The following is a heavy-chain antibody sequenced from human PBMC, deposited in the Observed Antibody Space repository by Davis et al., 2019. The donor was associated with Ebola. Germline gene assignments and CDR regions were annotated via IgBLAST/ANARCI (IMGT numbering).Heavy chain of an antibody. CDR2: IYGGGST. Sequence: GGSLRLSCAASGFTVSSNYMSWVRQAPGKGLEWVSVIYGGGSTYYADSVKGRFTISIDNSKNKLYLQMNSLRAEDTAVYYCATNHYYYYGMDVWGQGTTVTVSS. V-gene: IGHV3-53*01. CDR3: ATNHYYYYGMDV. J-gene: IGHJ6*02. CDR1: GFTVSSNY.